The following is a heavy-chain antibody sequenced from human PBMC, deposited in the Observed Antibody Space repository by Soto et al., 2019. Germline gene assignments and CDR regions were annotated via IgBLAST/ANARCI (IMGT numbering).Heavy chain of an antibody. CDR1: GVTFSSFS. CDR3: ARASGEQLVRRGFYYYYMDV. CDR2: ILSSSGSI. V-gene: IGHV3-21*01. J-gene: IGHJ6*03. D-gene: IGHD6-6*01. Sequence: EVQLVESGGGLVKPGGSLRLSCAASGVTFSSFSFNWVRQAPGKGLEWVSFILSSSGSIYYADSVKGRFTISRDNAKNSLYLQMHSLKDEDTAVYYCARASGEQLVRRGFYYYYMDVWGKGTTVTVSS.